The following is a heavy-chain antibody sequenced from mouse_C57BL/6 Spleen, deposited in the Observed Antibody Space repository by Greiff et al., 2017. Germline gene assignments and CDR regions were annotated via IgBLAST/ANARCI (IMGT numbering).Heavy chain of an antibody. D-gene: IGHD1-1*01. V-gene: IGHV5-17*01. J-gene: IGHJ4*01. CDR1: GFTFSDYG. CDR2: ISSGSSTI. CDR3: ARVHYYGSSYDYAMDF. Sequence: EVKLMESGGGLVKPGGSLKLSCAASGFTFSDYGMHWVRQAPEKGLEWVAYISSGSSTIYYADTVKGRFTISRDNAKNTLFLQMTSLRSEDTAMYYCARVHYYGSSYDYAMDFWGQGTSVTVSS.